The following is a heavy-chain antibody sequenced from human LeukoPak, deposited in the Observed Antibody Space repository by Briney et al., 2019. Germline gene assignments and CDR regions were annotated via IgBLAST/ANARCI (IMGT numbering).Heavy chain of an antibody. D-gene: IGHD2-15*01. J-gene: IGHJ4*02. V-gene: IGHV1-8*03. CDR2: MNPNSGNT. CDR3: ARAEPPPRLGYCSGGSCYKSYYFDY. Sequence: GASVKVSCKASGYTFTSYDINWVRQATGQGLEWMGWMNPNSGNTGYAQKFQGRVTITRNTSISTAYMELSSLRSEDTAVYYCARAEPPPRLGYCSGGSCYKSYYFDYWGQGTLVTVSS. CDR1: GYTFTSYD.